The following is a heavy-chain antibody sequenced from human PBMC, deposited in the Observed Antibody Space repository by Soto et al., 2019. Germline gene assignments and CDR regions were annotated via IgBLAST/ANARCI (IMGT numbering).Heavy chain of an antibody. CDR1: GYTFTGYY. V-gene: IGHV1-2*04. J-gene: IGHJ6*02. Sequence: APVKVSCKASGYTFTGYYMHWVRQAPGQGLEWMGWINPNSGGTNYAQKFQGWVTMTRDTSISTAYVELSRLRSDDTAVYYCARGSGVGATTVGVSYYYYGMDVWGQGTTVTVSS. CDR2: INPNSGGT. D-gene: IGHD1-26*01. CDR3: ARGSGVGATTVGVSYYYYGMDV.